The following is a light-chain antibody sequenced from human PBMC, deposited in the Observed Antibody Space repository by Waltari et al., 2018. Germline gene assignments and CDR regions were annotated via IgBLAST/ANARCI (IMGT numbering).Light chain of an antibody. CDR3: QQYYSTPYT. Sequence: DIVMTQSPDSLAVSLGERATINCKSSQSVLYSSNNKNYLAWHQQKPGQPPKLLLYWASTRESGVPDRFSGSGSGTDFNLTISTLQAEDVAIYYCQQYYSTPYTFGQGTKLEIK. CDR1: QSVLYSSNNKNY. CDR2: WAS. V-gene: IGKV4-1*01. J-gene: IGKJ2*01.